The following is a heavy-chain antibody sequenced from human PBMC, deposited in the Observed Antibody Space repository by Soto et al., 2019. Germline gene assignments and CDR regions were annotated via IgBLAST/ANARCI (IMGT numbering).Heavy chain of an antibody. D-gene: IGHD2-2*01. V-gene: IGHV5-51*01. CDR3: ARHGCSSTSCYYYYYYGIDV. Sequence: GESLKISCKGSGYSFTSYWIGWARQMPGKGLEWMGIIYPGDSDTRYSPSFQGQVTISADKSISTAYLQWSSLKASDTAMYYCARHGCSSTSCYYYYYYGIDVWGQGTTVTV. CDR1: GYSFTSYW. CDR2: IYPGDSDT. J-gene: IGHJ6*02.